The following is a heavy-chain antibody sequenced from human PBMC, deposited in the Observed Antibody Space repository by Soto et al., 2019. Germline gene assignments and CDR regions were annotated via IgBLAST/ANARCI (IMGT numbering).Heavy chain of an antibody. D-gene: IGHD1-26*01. CDR2: IWYDGSNQ. CDR1: GXDISTYG. CDR3: ARAVSSATYYDCIGY. V-gene: IGHV3-33*01. Sequence: LRLSFEASGXDISTYGLHWVRQAPGKGLEWLAFIWYDGSNQHYAASVKGRFTISRDNSRNTLYLQMNNLRADDTAVYFCARAVSSATYYDCIGYWGRGTLVTVSS. J-gene: IGHJ4*02.